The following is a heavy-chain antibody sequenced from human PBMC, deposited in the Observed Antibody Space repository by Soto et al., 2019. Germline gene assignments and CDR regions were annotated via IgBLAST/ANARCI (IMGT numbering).Heavy chain of an antibody. Sequence: EVQLLESGGGLVQPGGSLRLSCAASGLTFSSYVMSWVRQAPGKGLQWVSSISVSGGSTYHADSVKGRLTISRDSSKNTMYLQMNTLRVEDTAVYYCAKGKSGIGYGACDIWGQGTMVTVSS. V-gene: IGHV3-23*01. D-gene: IGHD2-15*01. CDR2: ISVSGGST. CDR1: GLTFSSYV. J-gene: IGHJ3*02. CDR3: AKGKSGIGYGACDI.